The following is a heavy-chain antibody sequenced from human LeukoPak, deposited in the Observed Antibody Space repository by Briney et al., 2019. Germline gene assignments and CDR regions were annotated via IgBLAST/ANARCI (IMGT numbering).Heavy chain of an antibody. Sequence: GASVKVSCRAYGYTFNSYGISWVRQAPGQGLEWMGWINPNSGGTNYAQKFQGRVTMTRDTSISTAYMELSRLRSDDTAVYYCARDLGVVVVPAAVDYWGQGTLVTVSS. V-gene: IGHV1-2*02. J-gene: IGHJ4*02. CDR3: ARDLGVVVVPAAVDY. CDR2: INPNSGGT. D-gene: IGHD2-2*01. CDR1: GYTFNSYG.